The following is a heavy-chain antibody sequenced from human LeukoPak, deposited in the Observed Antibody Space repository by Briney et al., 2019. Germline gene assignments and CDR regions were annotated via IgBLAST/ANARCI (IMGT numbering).Heavy chain of an antibody. CDR2: INPSGGST. Sequence: ASVKVSCKASGYTFTSYYMHWVRQAPGQGLEWMGIINPSGGSTSYAQKFQGRVTMTGDTSTSTVYMELSSLRSEDTAVYYCARLITGSYYYDSSGYLDYWGQGTLVTVSS. CDR1: GYTFTSYY. D-gene: IGHD3-22*01. J-gene: IGHJ4*02. V-gene: IGHV1-46*01. CDR3: ARLITGSYYYDSSGYLDY.